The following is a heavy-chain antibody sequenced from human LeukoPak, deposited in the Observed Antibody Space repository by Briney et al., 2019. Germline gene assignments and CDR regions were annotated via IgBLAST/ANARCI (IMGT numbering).Heavy chain of an antibody. CDR2: ISGSGGRT. J-gene: IGHJ3*02. D-gene: IGHD1-1*01. V-gene: IGHV3-23*01. CDR1: GFTFDTYA. CDR3: AKSLLTTATGTGRAFDI. Sequence: GGSLRLSCAASGFTFDTYAMSWVRQAPGKGLEWVSAISGSGGRTNYADSVKGRFTISRDNSKNTLYLQMNSLRAEDTAVYYCAKSLLTTATGTGRAFDIWGQGTMVTVSS.